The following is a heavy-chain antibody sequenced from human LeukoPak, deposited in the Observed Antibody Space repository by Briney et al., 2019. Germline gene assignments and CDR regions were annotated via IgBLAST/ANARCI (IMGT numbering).Heavy chain of an antibody. CDR3: ARVGYDTLTGYSSHFDY. J-gene: IGHJ4*02. CDR2: IYYSGST. D-gene: IGHD3-9*01. Sequence: PSETLSLTCTVSGGSISSYYWSWIRRPPGKGLEWIGYIYYSGSTNYNPSLKSRVTISVDTSKNQFSLKLSSVTAADTAVYYCARVGYDTLTGYSSHFDYWGQGTLVTVSS. CDR1: GGSISSYY. V-gene: IGHV4-59*01.